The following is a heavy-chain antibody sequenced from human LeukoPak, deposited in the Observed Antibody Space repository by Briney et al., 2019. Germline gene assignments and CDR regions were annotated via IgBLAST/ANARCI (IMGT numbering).Heavy chain of an antibody. J-gene: IGHJ3*02. CDR1: GYSFTSFW. CDR3: ARPGRSIAVAGTGAFDI. V-gene: IGHV5-51*01. Sequence: GESLKISCKVSGYSFTSFWIAWVRQMPDKGLEWMGIIYPGDSDTRYSPSFQGQVTVSADKSISTAYLQWRSLKASDTAMYYCARPGRSIAVAGTGAFDIWGQGTMVTVSS. CDR2: IYPGDSDT. D-gene: IGHD6-19*01.